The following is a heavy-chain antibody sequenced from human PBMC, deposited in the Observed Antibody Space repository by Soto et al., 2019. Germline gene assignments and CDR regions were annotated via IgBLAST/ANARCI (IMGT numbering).Heavy chain of an antibody. CDR2: ISAYNGNT. D-gene: IGHD3-10*01. J-gene: IGHJ6*02. CDR1: GYTFTSYG. Sequence: GASVKVSCKASGYTFTSYGISWVRQAPGQGLEWMGWISAYNGNTNYAQKLQGRVTMTTDTSTSTAYMELRSLRSDDTAVYYCARDQGTLWFGEFLGVMRTYYYYGMDVWGQGTTVTVSS. V-gene: IGHV1-18*01. CDR3: ARDQGTLWFGEFLGVMRTYYYYGMDV.